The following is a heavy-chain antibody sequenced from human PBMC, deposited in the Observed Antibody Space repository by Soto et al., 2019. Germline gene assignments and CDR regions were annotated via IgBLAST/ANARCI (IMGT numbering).Heavy chain of an antibody. Sequence: SETLSLTCTVSGGSISSYYWSWIRQPPGKGLEWIGYIYYSGSTNYNPSLKSRVTISVDTSKNQFSLKLSSVTAADTAVYYCARRNYDFWSGYYGTFDYWGQGTLVTVSS. CDR3: ARRNYDFWSGYYGTFDY. CDR2: IYYSGST. D-gene: IGHD3-3*01. V-gene: IGHV4-59*01. CDR1: GGSISSYY. J-gene: IGHJ4*02.